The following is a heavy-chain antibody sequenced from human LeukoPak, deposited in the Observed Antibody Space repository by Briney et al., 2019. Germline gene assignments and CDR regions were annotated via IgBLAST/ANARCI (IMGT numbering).Heavy chain of an antibody. D-gene: IGHD6-13*01. CDR1: GYSFTNYW. CDR2: IYPGDSDT. CDR3: ARHITYTSSRPTPYGMDV. V-gene: IGHV5-51*01. Sequence: GESLKISCKGFGYSFTNYWIGWVRQMPGKGLEWMGIIYPGDSDTRYSPSLQGQVTISADKSITTAYLHWSSLRASDTAMYYCARHITYTSSRPTPYGMDVWGQGTTVTVSS. J-gene: IGHJ6*02.